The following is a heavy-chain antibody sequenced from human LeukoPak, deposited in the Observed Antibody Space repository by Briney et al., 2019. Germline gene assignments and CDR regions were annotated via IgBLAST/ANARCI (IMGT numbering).Heavy chain of an antibody. Sequence: GGSLRLSCAASGFTFSDYAMNWVRQAPGKGLEWVSTISGSGGSTYYAGSVKGRFTISRDNSKNTLYLQMNSLRAEDTAVYYCARDSDQWEGLYYFDYWGQGTLVTVSS. D-gene: IGHD1-26*01. CDR3: ARDSDQWEGLYYFDY. CDR1: GFTFSDYA. V-gene: IGHV3-23*01. CDR2: ISGSGGST. J-gene: IGHJ4*02.